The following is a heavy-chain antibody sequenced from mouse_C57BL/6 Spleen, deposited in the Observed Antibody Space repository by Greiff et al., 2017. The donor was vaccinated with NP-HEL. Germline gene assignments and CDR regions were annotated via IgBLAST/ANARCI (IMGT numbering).Heavy chain of an antibody. CDR3: ARRDYGSSYDWYFDV. V-gene: IGHV1-54*01. J-gene: IGHJ1*03. CDR2: INPGSGGT. CDR1: GYAFTNYL. Sequence: VQLQQSGAELVRPGPSVKVSCKASGYAFTNYLIEWVKQRPGQGLEWIGVINPGSGGTNYNEKFKGKATLTADKSSSTAYMQLSSLTSEDSAVYFCARRDYGSSYDWYFDVWGTGTTVTVSS. D-gene: IGHD1-1*01.